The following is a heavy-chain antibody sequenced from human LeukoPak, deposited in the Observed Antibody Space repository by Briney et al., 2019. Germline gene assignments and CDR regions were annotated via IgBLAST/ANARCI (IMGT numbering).Heavy chain of an antibody. CDR1: GGSISTYY. Sequence: PSETLSLTCAVSGGSISTYYWSWIRQPPGKGLEWIGYIYYTGSTNYNPSLKSRVTISLDTSKIQFSLKLGSETAADTAVYYCARLINWYFDLWGRGTLVTVSS. CDR3: ARLINWYFDL. J-gene: IGHJ2*01. V-gene: IGHV4-59*08. CDR2: IYYTGST.